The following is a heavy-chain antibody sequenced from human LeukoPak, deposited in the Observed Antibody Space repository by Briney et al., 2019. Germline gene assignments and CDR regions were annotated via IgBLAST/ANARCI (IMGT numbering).Heavy chain of an antibody. V-gene: IGHV1-8*03. CDR3: ARDRTRPPYYYDSSGYYPIDY. CDR2: MNPNSGNT. J-gene: IGHJ4*02. CDR1: GYTFTSYD. Sequence: ASVKVSCKASGYTFTSYDINWVRQATGQGLEWMGWMNPNSGNTGYAEKFQGRVTITRNTSISTAYMELSSLRSEDTAVYYCARDRTRPPYYYDSSGYYPIDYWGQGTLVTVSS. D-gene: IGHD3-22*01.